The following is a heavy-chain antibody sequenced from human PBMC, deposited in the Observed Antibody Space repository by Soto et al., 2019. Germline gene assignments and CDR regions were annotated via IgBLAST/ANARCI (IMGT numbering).Heavy chain of an antibody. CDR1: GGSISSGDYY. V-gene: IGHV4-30-4*01. Sequence: SETLSLTCTVSGGSISSGDYYWSWIRQPPGKGLEWIGYIYYSGSTYYNPSLKSRVTISVDTSKNQFSLELSSVTAADTAVYYCAREVQPYYYGMDVWGQGTTVTVSS. CDR3: AREVQPYYYGMDV. D-gene: IGHD1-1*01. J-gene: IGHJ6*02. CDR2: IYYSGST.